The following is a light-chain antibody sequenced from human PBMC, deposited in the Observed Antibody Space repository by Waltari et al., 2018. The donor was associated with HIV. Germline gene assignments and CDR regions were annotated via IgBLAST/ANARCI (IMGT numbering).Light chain of an antibody. J-gene: IGLJ2*01. V-gene: IGLV4-69*01. CDR2: LNSNGSH. CDR3: QTGGSGIVV. CDR1: SGHTNYA. Sequence: QLGLTQSPSASASLGASVKLTCTLSSGHTNYAIPWHQQRPETGPRFLMRLNSNGSHTKGVAVPDRCSGSSSGAERYLTISSLQSEDETDYFCQTGGSGIVVFGGGTTLTVL.